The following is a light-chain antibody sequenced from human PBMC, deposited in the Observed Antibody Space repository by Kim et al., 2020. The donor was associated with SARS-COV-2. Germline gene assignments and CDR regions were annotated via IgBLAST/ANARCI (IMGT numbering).Light chain of an antibody. V-gene: IGKV1-39*01. J-gene: IGKJ2*01. CDR1: QSIITY. CDR3: QQTYSTPYT. CDR2: AAS. Sequence: DIQMTQSPSSLSASVGDRVTITCRASQSIITYLNWYQQKPGKAPNLLIYAASSFQSGVPSRFSGSGSGTDFTLTISSLQPEDFATYYCQQTYSTPYTFGQGTKLEI.